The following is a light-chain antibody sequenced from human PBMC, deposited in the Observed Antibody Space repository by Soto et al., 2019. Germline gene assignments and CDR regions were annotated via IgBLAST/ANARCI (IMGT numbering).Light chain of an antibody. J-gene: IGLJ1*01. V-gene: IGLV2-11*01. CDR1: SSDVDGYNS. Sequence: QSALTQPRSVSGSPGQSVTISCTGTSSDVDGYNSVSWYHQHPGKAPKLMIYDVSKRPSGVPDRFSGSKSGSTASLTISGLLAEEEADYYCCSYAGSCTPYVFGTGTKVTVL. CDR2: DVS. CDR3: CSYAGSCTPYV.